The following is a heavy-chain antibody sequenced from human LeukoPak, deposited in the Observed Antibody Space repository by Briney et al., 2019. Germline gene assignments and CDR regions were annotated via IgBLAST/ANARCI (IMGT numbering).Heavy chain of an antibody. J-gene: IGHJ6*02. CDR3: ARGITTRGLDV. Sequence: ASVKVSCKASGYTFTSYDINWVRQANGEGLEGMGWMNPNSGNTGYAQKFQGRVTMTRNTSISTAYMELSSLRSEDTAVYYCARGITTRGLDVWGQGTTVTVSS. V-gene: IGHV1-8*01. CDR2: MNPNSGNT. D-gene: IGHD1-1*01. CDR1: GYTFTSYD.